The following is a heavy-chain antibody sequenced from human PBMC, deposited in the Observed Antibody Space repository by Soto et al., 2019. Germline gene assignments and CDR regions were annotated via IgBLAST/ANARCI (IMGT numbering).Heavy chain of an antibody. V-gene: IGHV2-5*01. J-gene: IGHJ3*02. CDR3: AHRHDLGGFDI. CDR2: INWNDDE. CDR1: GFSLNTRAVG. Sequence: QITLKESGPTLVKPTQTLTLTCTFSGFSLNTRAVGVGWIRQPPGKALEWLALINWNDDERYSPSLKDRLTITKDTSRNHVVLTMTNVDPVVTATCYCAHRHDLGGFDIWGLGTTVTVSS. D-gene: IGHD2-15*01.